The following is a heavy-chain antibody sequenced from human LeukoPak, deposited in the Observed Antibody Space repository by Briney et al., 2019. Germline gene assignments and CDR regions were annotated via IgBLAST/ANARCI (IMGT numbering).Heavy chain of an antibody. Sequence: SETLSLTCTVSGGSINSSSYYWGWIRQPTEKGLEWMGYIYYSGSTNYNPSLKSRVTISVDTSKNQFSLKLSSVTAADTAVYYCARTRFGNYDSNPLRWFDPWGQGTLVTVSS. J-gene: IGHJ5*02. CDR3: ARTRFGNYDSNPLRWFDP. CDR2: IYYSGST. CDR1: GGSINSSSYY. D-gene: IGHD3-22*01. V-gene: IGHV4-61*05.